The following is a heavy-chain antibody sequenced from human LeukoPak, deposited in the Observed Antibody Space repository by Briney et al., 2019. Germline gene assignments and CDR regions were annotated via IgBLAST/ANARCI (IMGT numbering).Heavy chain of an antibody. D-gene: IGHD2/OR15-2a*01. CDR3: ARANIEGSGGAYYYYYLVV. V-gene: IGHV3-20*04. CDR2: INWNGGTT. J-gene: IGHJ6*03. CDR1: GFTFDDHV. Sequence: RPGGSLRLSCVASGFTFDDHVMSWVRQAPGKGLEWVSGINWNGGTTDYADSVKGRFAISRDNAKNSLYLQMNSLRAEDTALYYCARANIEGSGGAYYYYYLVVWGKGTTVTVSS.